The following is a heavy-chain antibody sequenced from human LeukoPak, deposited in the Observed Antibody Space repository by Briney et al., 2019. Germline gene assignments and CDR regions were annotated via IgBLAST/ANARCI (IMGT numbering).Heavy chain of an antibody. CDR2: ISSSSSYI. D-gene: IGHD3-22*01. Sequence: PGGSLRLSCAASGFTFSSYSMNWVRQAPGKGLEWVSSISSSSSYIYYADSVKGRFTISRDNAKNSLYLQMNSLRAEDTAVYYCARGLSTYYYDGSGYEDLGYFDYWGQGTLVTVSS. CDR3: ARGLSTYYYDGSGYEDLGYFDY. V-gene: IGHV3-21*01. CDR1: GFTFSSYS. J-gene: IGHJ4*02.